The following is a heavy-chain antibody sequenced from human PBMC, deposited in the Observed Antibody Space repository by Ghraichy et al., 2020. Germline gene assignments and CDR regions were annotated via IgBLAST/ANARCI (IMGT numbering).Heavy chain of an antibody. V-gene: IGHV4-34*01. CDR2: INHSGST. CDR3: ARGSGSYYHRWYFDL. CDR1: GGSFSGYY. D-gene: IGHD1-26*01. J-gene: IGHJ2*01. Sequence: SETLSLTCAVYGGSFSGYYWSWIRQPPGKGLEWIGEINHSGSTNYNPSLKSRVTISVDTSKNQFSLKLSSVTAADTAVYYCARGSGSYYHRWYFDLWGRGTLVTVSS.